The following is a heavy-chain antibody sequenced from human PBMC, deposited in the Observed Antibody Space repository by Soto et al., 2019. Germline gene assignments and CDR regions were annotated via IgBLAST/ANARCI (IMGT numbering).Heavy chain of an antibody. J-gene: IGHJ5*02. V-gene: IGHV1-69*13. D-gene: IGHD6-13*01. CDR2: IIPIFGTA. Sequence: GASVKVTCKASGGTFSSYAISWVRQAPGQGLEWMGGIIPIFGTANYAQKFQGRVTITADESTCTAYMELSSLRSEDTAVYYCASLSKQTQAAGAGPWFDPWGQGTLVTVSS. CDR3: ASLSKQTQAAGAGPWFDP. CDR1: GGTFSSYA.